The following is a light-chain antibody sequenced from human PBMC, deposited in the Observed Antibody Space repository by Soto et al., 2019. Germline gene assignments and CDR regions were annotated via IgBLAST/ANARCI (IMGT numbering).Light chain of an antibody. CDR1: QSVSSY. V-gene: IGKV3-11*01. Sequence: EVLWTQSAATMSLSPGERAPSCGLDSQSVSSYLAWYQQKPGQADRLLIYDASNRATGIPDRFSGSGSGTDFTLTISSLEPEDFAVYYCQQRSTWPTTFGPGTRLEI. CDR3: QQRSTWPTT. J-gene: IGKJ5*01. CDR2: DAS.